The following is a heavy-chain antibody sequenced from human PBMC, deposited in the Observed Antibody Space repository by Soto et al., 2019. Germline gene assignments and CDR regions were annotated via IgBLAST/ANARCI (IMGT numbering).Heavy chain of an antibody. CDR1: GGAFGRYS. J-gene: IGHJ4*02. D-gene: IGHD6-19*01. V-gene: IGHV1-69*01. CDR3: ARVDEMTAVAIFEY. Sequence: QVQLEQSGPEVKRPGTSVKVSCKASGGAFGRYSVSWVRQAPGQGLEWIGGVIPVFNTSNYSLKFQGRVAFLADVSTNTVFVELRILRSEDTDLYYCARVDEMTAVAIFEYWGQGTLVTVSS. CDR2: VIPVFNTS.